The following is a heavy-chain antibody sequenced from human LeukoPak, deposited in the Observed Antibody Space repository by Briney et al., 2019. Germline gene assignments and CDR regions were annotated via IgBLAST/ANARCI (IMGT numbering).Heavy chain of an antibody. Sequence: PGRSLRLSCAASGFTFSSYAMHWVRQAPGKGLEWVAVISYDGSNKYYADSVKGRFTISRDNSKNTLYLQMNSLRAEDTAVYYCARENYDFWSGELSSNWFDPWGQGTLVTVSS. D-gene: IGHD3-3*01. CDR3: ARENYDFWSGELSSNWFDP. CDR2: ISYDGSNK. V-gene: IGHV3-30*04. J-gene: IGHJ5*02. CDR1: GFTFSSYA.